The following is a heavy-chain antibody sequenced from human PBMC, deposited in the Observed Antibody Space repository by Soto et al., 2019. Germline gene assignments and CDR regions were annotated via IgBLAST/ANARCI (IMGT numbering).Heavy chain of an antibody. CDR3: TTDSIAAAETQYYYYYYGMDV. D-gene: IGHD6-13*01. V-gene: IGHV3-15*07. J-gene: IGHJ6*02. Sequence: EVQLVESGGGLVKPGGSLRLSCAASGFTFSNAWMNWVRQAPGKGLEWVGRIKSKTDGGTTDYAAHVKGRFTISRDDSKNTLYLQMNSLKTEDTAVYYCTTDSIAAAETQYYYYYYGMDVWGQGTTVTVSS. CDR2: IKSKTDGGTT. CDR1: GFTFSNAW.